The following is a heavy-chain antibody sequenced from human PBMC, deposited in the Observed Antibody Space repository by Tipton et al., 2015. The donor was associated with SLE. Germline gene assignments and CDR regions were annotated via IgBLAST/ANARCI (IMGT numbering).Heavy chain of an antibody. D-gene: IGHD2-2*01. J-gene: IGHJ6*02. Sequence: TLSLTCIVSGDSISSSSYYWGWIRQPPGKGLEWIGYISYSGSTNYNSSLKSRLTISVDTSKNQFSLKLSSVTAADTAVYYCARGDARGSSWYEGDYYGMDVWGQGTTVTVSS. CDR3: ARGDARGSSWYEGDYYGMDV. CDR1: GDSISSSSYY. V-gene: IGHV4-31*03. CDR2: ISYSGST.